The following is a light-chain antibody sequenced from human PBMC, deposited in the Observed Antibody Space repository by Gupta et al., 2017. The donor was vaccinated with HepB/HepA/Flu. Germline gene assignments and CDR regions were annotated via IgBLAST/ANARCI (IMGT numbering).Light chain of an antibody. CDR2: GAS. J-gene: IGKJ2*01. CDR3: QQYGSSPYT. Sequence: EIVLTPSPGTLSLSPGERGTLSCRASQSVGSDYLAWYQQKPGQVPRLLIYGASTRATGIPDRFSGSVSGTDFTLTINRLEPEDVAAYYCQQYGSSPYTFGQGTQLEIK. V-gene: IGKV3-20*01. CDR1: QSVGSDY.